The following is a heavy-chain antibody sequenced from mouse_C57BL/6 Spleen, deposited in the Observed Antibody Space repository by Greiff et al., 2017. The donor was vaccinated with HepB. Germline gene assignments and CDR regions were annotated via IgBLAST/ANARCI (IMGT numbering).Heavy chain of an antibody. Sequence: VKLVESGPELVKPGASVKLSCKASGYTFTSYDINWVKQRPGQGLEWIGWIYPRDGSTKYNEKFKGKATLTVDTSSSTAYMELHSLTSEDSAVYFCARDYGSSGGAMDYWGQGTSVTVSS. D-gene: IGHD1-1*01. CDR1: GYTFTSYD. CDR2: IYPRDGST. J-gene: IGHJ4*01. V-gene: IGHV1-85*01. CDR3: ARDYGSSGGAMDY.